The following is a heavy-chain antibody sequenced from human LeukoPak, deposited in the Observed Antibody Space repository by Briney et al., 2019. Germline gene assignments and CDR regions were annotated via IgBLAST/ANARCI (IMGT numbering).Heavy chain of an antibody. CDR2: IYTSGST. D-gene: IGHD6-19*01. CDR1: GGSISSYY. V-gene: IGHV4-4*09. Sequence: SETLSLTCTVSGGSISSYYWSWIRQPPGKGLEWIGHIYTSGSTNYSPSLNSRVTISVDTSKNQFSLRLSSVTAADTAVYYCARHTSAYSPFQYWGQGTLVSVSS. CDR3: ARHTSAYSPFQY. J-gene: IGHJ1*01.